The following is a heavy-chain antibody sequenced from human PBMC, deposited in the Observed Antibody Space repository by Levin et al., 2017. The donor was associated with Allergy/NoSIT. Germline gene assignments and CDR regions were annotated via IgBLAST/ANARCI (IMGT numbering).Heavy chain of an antibody. J-gene: IGHJ4*02. CDR1: GFTFSSSA. Sequence: LSLTCAASGFTFSSSAMHWVRQAPGKGLEWVAVISYDGSNKYYADSVKGRFTISRDNSKNTLYLQMNSLRAEDTAVYYCARDGGSYNFDYWGQGTLVTVSS. D-gene: IGHD1-26*01. CDR2: ISYDGSNK. V-gene: IGHV3-30-3*01. CDR3: ARDGGSYNFDY.